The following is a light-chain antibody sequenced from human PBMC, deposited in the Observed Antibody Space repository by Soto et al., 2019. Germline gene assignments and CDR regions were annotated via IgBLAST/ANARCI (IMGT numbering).Light chain of an antibody. CDR2: EVT. CDR3: TSYAGSNIPVV. CDR1: SSDVGGYNF. V-gene: IGLV2-8*01. J-gene: IGLJ2*01. Sequence: QSVLTQPPSASGSPGQSVTISCTGTSSDVGGYNFVSWYQQHPGKAPKLMIYEVTKRPSGVPDRFSGSKSGNTASLTVSGLQAEDEADYYCTSYAGSNIPVVFGGGTKVTDL.